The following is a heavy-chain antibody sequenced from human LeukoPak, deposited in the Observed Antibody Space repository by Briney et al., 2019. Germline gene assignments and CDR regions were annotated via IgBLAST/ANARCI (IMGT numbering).Heavy chain of an antibody. Sequence: ASVKVSCKASGYTFTSYGISWVRQAPGQGLEWMGWINPNSGGTNYAQKFQGRVTMTRDTSISTAYMELSRLRSDDTAVYYCARTTEGGVVILFDYWGQGTLVTVSS. CDR1: GYTFTSYG. J-gene: IGHJ4*02. CDR3: ARTTEGGVVILFDY. CDR2: INPNSGGT. V-gene: IGHV1-2*02. D-gene: IGHD3-3*01.